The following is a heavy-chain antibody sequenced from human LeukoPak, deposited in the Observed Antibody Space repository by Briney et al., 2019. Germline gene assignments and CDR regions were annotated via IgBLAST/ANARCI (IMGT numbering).Heavy chain of an antibody. CDR3: ARDREYCSSSCSYAMDV. D-gene: IGHD2-2*01. CDR1: GFTVSSNF. V-gene: IGHV3-53*05. J-gene: IGHJ6*02. CDR2: TYSSGTT. Sequence: GGSLRLSCTASGFTVSSNFMSWVRQAPGKGLEWVSVTYSSGTTYYADSVKGRFTVSRGNSKNTLYLQMNSLRAEDTAVYYCARDREYCSSSCSYAMDVWGQGTTVTVSS.